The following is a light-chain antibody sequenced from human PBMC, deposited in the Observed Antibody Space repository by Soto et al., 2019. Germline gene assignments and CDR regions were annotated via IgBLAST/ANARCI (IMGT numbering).Light chain of an antibody. CDR3: QQRHNWPRT. J-gene: IGKJ1*01. Sequence: EIVLTQSPATLSLSPGERATFSCRASQTVTSSLAWYQQKPGQAPRLLIYAASNRATGIPARFSGSGSGTDFTLTISSLEPEDFAVYYCQQRHNWPRTFGQGTKVEVK. CDR1: QTVTSS. V-gene: IGKV3-11*01. CDR2: AAS.